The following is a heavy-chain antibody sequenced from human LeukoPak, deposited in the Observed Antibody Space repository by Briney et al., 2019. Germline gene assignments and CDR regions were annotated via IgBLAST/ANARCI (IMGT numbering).Heavy chain of an antibody. Sequence: QPGGSLRLSCAASGFTLSSYAMSWVRQGPGKGLEWVANIKQDGSEKYYVDSVKGRFTISRDSAKNSLYLQMNSLRAEDTAVYYCARDKRQWLVLGLDAFDIWGQGTLVTVSS. D-gene: IGHD6-19*01. CDR3: ARDKRQWLVLGLDAFDI. J-gene: IGHJ3*02. V-gene: IGHV3-7*01. CDR2: IKQDGSEK. CDR1: GFTLSSYA.